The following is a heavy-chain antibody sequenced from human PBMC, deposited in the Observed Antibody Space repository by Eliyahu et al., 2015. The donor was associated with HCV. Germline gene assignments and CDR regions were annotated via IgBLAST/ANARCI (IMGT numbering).Heavy chain of an antibody. CDR1: GFSLSTSGVG. CDR2: IYWNDDK. J-gene: IGHJ5*02. D-gene: IGHD3-10*01. V-gene: IGHV2-5*01. Sequence: QITLKESGPTLVKPTQTLTLTCTFSGFSLSTSGVGVGWIRQPPGKALEWLALIYWNDDKRYSPSLKSRLTITKDTSKNQVVLTMTNMDPVDTATYYCAHGSYMVRGVRGNWFDPWGQGTLVTVSS. CDR3: AHGSYMVRGVRGNWFDP.